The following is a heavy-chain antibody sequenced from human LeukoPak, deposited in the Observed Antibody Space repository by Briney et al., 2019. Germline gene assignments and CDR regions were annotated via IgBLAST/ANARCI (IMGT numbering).Heavy chain of an antibody. J-gene: IGHJ4*02. CDR1: GGTFSSYA. D-gene: IGHD3-22*01. Sequence: SVKVSCKASGGTFSSYAISWVRQAPGQGLEWMVGIIPIFGTANYAQKFQGRVTITADESTSTAYMELSSLRSEDTAVYYCATRKYYYDSSGYFGYYWGQGTLVTVSS. CDR2: IIPIFGTA. V-gene: IGHV1-69*01. CDR3: ATRKYYYDSSGYFGYY.